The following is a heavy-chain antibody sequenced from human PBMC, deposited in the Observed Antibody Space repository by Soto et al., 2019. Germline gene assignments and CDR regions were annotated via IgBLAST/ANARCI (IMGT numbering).Heavy chain of an antibody. D-gene: IGHD2-15*01. CDR3: ARDWDIVILSVPIPNYNYGMDV. V-gene: IGHV3-48*02. CDR2: ISSRSDTL. Sequence: PGGSLRLSCEGSGFTFSAYAMNWVRQAPGKGLEWVSYISSRSDTLYYADSVKCRFTISRGNAKNSVYLQVNNLRDEDTAVYYGARDWDIVILSVPIPNYNYGMDVWGQGTTVTVSS. CDR1: GFTFSAYA. J-gene: IGHJ6*02.